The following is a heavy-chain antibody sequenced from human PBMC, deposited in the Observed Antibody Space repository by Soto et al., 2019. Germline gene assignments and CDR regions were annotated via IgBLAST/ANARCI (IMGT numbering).Heavy chain of an antibody. V-gene: IGHV3-23*01. CDR1: GFTFSTYA. J-gene: IGHJ4*01. D-gene: IGHD1-26*01. CDR2: ISGSGSGT. CDR3: AKDQGNTIVGASRGFAH. Sequence: GGSLRLSCAVSGFTFSTYAMNWVRQAPGKGLEWLSLISGSGSGTYYADSVKGRFTTSRDNSENTLYLQMNSLRAEDTAVYYCAKDQGNTIVGASRGFAHWGHGTLVTVSS.